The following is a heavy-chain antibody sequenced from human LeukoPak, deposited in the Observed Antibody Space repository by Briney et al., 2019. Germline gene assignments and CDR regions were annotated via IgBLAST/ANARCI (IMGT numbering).Heavy chain of an antibody. V-gene: IGHV6-1*01. J-gene: IGHJ5*02. D-gene: IGHD3-10*01. CDR3: ARGVLPPFDP. Sequence: SQTLSLTCALSGDSLSSNSAAWNWPRQSPSRGLEWLGRTYYRSKWYNDYAVSVKSRITINPDTSKNQFSLQLNSVTPEDTAVYYCARGVLPPFDPWGQGTLVTVSS. CDR1: GDSLSSNSAA. CDR2: TYYRSKWYN.